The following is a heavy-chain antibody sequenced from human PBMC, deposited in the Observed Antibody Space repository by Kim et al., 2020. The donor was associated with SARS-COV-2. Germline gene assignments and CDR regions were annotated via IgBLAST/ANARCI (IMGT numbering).Heavy chain of an antibody. D-gene: IGHD1-26*01. V-gene: IGHV3-23*01. CDR3: AQTWEL. Sequence: GSGGSTYYADSVKGRFTISRDNSKNTLYLQMNSLRAEDTAVYYCAQTWELWGQGTLVTVSS. J-gene: IGHJ4*02. CDR2: GSGGST.